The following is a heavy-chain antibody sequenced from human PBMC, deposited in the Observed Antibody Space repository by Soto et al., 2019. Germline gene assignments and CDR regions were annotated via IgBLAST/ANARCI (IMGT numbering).Heavy chain of an antibody. CDR2: IDFDGRST. CDR3: ARGGSTSWLRALDL. CDR1: GFTFSNYY. J-gene: IGHJ5*02. Sequence: EVQLVESGGGLVQPGGSLRLSCAVSGFTFSNYYMQWVRQGPGKGLVYVARIDFDGRSTVHADSVKGRFTISRDNAKNTLYLPMNTLGAEDTGVYYCARGGSTSWLRALDLWGQGTRVTVSS. V-gene: IGHV3-74*01. D-gene: IGHD6-13*01.